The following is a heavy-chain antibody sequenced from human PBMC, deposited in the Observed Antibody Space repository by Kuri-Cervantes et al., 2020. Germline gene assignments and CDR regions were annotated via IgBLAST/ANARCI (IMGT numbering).Heavy chain of an antibody. Sequence: SETLSLTCTVSGGSVSSGSYYWSWIRQPPGKGLEWIGYIYYSGSTNYNPSLKSRVTISVDTSKNQFSLKLSSVTAADTAVYYCAKDRSVPKYYYDSSGYYGPNYWGQGTLVTVSS. CDR2: IYYSGST. CDR3: AKDRSVPKYYYDSSGYYGPNY. D-gene: IGHD3-22*01. CDR1: GGSVSSGSYY. J-gene: IGHJ4*02. V-gene: IGHV4-61*01.